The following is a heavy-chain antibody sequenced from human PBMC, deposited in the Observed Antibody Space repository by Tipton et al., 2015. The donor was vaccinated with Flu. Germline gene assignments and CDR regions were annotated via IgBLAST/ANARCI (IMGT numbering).Heavy chain of an antibody. D-gene: IGHD6-13*01. J-gene: IGHJ3*02. CDR2: IWYDGSNK. Sequence: SLRLPCAASGFTFSSYGMHWVRQAPGKGLEWVAVIWYDGSNKYYADSVKGRFTISRDNSKNTLYLQMNSLRAEDTAVYYCARDDGYSSSWYEAFDIWGQGTMVTVSS. CDR3: ARDDGYSSSWYEAFDI. V-gene: IGHV3-33*01. CDR1: GFTFSSYG.